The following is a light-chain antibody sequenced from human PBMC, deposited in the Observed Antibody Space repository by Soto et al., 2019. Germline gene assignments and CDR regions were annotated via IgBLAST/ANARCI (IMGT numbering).Light chain of an antibody. V-gene: IGLV7-46*01. CDR3: LLSYSAARHAV. CDR1: TGAVTSGHY. CDR2: DTN. J-gene: IGLJ7*01. Sequence: QAVVTQEPSLTVSPGGTVTLTCGSSTGAVTSGHYPYWFQQKPGQAPKTLIYDTNNKHSWTPARFSGSLLGGKAALTLSGAQPEDEAEYYCLLSYSAARHAVFGGGTHVTVL.